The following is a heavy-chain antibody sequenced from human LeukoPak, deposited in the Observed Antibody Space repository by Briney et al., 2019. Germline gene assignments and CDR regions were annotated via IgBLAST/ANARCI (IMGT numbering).Heavy chain of an antibody. CDR1: GFTFSSYE. CDR2: ISSSGSTI. D-gene: IGHD3-16*01. J-gene: IGHJ5*02. CDR3: ARALFLGDWFDP. V-gene: IGHV3-48*03. Sequence: GGSLRLSCAASGFTFSSYEMNWVRQAPGKGLEGVSYISSSGSTIYYADSVKGRFTISRDNAKNSLYLQMNSLRAEDTAVYYCARALFLGDWFDPWGQGTLVTVSS.